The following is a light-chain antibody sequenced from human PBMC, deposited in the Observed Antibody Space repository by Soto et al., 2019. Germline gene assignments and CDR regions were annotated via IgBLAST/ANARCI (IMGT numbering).Light chain of an antibody. Sequence: GDTVTITGRARQSISSSLAWYQQKPGKAPKLLIYDASSLESGVLSRFSGSGSGTEFTLTISSLQPDDFATYYCQHYNSYSLYTFVQGTKLEIK. CDR2: DAS. CDR1: QSISSS. J-gene: IGKJ2*01. V-gene: IGKV1-5*01. CDR3: QHYNSYSLYT.